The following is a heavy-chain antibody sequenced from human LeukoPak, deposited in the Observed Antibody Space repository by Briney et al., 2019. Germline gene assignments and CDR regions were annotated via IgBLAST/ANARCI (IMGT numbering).Heavy chain of an antibody. Sequence: PGRSLRLSCAASGFTFSSYGLHWVRQAPGKGLEWVAVIWYDGSNKYYADSVKGRFTISRDNSKNTLYLQMNSLRAEDTAVYYCVRGRRGSDFWGQGTLVTVSS. CDR2: IWYDGSNK. V-gene: IGHV3-33*01. D-gene: IGHD3-16*01. CDR3: VRGRRGSDF. CDR1: GFTFSSYG. J-gene: IGHJ4*02.